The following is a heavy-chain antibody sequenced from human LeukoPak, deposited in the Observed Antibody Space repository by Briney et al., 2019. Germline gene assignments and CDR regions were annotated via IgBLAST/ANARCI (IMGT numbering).Heavy chain of an antibody. CDR2: INHSGST. CDR3: ASDSQYYYDSRDY. J-gene: IGHJ4*02. CDR1: GGSISSGGYY. Sequence: SQTLSLTCTVSGGSISSGGYYWSWIRQPPGKGLEWIGEINHSGSTNYNPSLKSRVTISVDTSKNQFSLKLSSVTAADTAVYYCASDSQYYYDSRDYWGQGTLVTVSS. D-gene: IGHD3-22*01. V-gene: IGHV4-30-2*01.